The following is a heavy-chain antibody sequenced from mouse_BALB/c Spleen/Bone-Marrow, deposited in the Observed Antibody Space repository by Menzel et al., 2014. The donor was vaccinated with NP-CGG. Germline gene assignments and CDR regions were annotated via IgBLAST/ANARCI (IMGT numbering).Heavy chain of an antibody. CDR2: IDPANGNT. V-gene: IGHV14-3*02. D-gene: IGHD1-1*01. CDR1: GFNIKDTY. J-gene: IGHJ3*01. Sequence: VQLKESGAELVKPGASVKLSCTASGFNIKDTYMHWVKQRPEQGLEWIGRIDPANGNTKYDPKFQGKATITADTSSNTAYLQLSSLTSEDTAVYYCAKYYYGNSLSAYWGQGTLVTVSA. CDR3: AKYYYGNSLSAY.